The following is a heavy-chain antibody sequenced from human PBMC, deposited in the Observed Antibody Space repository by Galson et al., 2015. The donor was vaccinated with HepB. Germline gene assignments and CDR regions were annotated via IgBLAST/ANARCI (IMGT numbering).Heavy chain of an antibody. V-gene: IGHV3-30*02. CDR3: ATGADYCFVN. CDR2: IGSDGSTR. J-gene: IGHJ4*02. Sequence: SLRLSCAASGSTFSSYAMDWVRQVPGKGLEWVAFIGSDGSTRSYADSVKGRFTISRDKSKNTLYVQMDSLRAEDTAVYYCATGADYCFVNWGQGTLVTVSS. CDR1: GSTFSSYA.